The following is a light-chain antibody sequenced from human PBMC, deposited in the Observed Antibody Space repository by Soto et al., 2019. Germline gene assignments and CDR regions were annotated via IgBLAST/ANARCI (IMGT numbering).Light chain of an antibody. J-gene: IGKJ1*01. CDR1: QSISSW. CDR3: QQYKTYPWT. CDR2: KAS. Sequence: DIQMTQSPSTLSASVGDRVTITCRASQSISSWLAWYQQKPGKAPKLLIHKASSLESWVPSRFSGSGSWTEFTLTITSLQPDDFATYYCQQYKTYPWTFGQGTKVEIK. V-gene: IGKV1-5*03.